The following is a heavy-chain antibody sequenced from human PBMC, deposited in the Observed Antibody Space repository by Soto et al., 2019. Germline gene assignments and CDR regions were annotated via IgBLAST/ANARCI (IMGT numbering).Heavy chain of an antibody. CDR2: INTSGGST. D-gene: IGHD2-8*02. CDR1: GFTFGSYA. J-gene: IGHJ3*02. V-gene: IGHV3-23*01. Sequence: EVQLLESGGGLGQPGGSLRLSCAASGFTFGSYAMTWVRQAPGKGLEWVSGINTSGGSTYYADSVKGRFTISRDNSKNTLYPQMNSLRAEDTAVYYCAKTYWLPRDAFDIWGQGTLLTVSS. CDR3: AKTYWLPRDAFDI.